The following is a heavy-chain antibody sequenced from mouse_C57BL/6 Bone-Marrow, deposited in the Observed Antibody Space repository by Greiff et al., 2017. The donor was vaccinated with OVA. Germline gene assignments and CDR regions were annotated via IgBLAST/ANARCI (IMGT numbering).Heavy chain of an antibody. CDR3: AKPYDGSSLWYFDV. CDR2: ILPGSGST. J-gene: IGHJ1*03. CDR1: GYTFTSYW. Sequence: VQLQQSGAELMKPGASVKLSCKATGYTFTSYWIEWVKQRPGHGLEWIGEILPGSGSTNYNEKFKGKATFTADTSSNTAYMQLSSLTTEDSAIYYCAKPYDGSSLWYFDVWGTGTTVTVSS. V-gene: IGHV1-9*01. D-gene: IGHD1-1*01.